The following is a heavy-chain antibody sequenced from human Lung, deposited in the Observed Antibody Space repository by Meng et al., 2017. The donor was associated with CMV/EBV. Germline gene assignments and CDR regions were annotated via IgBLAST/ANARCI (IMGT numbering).Heavy chain of an antibody. D-gene: IGHD2-2*01. CDR3: AKDFCSSTSCYRSYYYYYGMDV. CDR2: IRYDGSNK. CDR1: GFTFSSYG. J-gene: IGHJ6*02. V-gene: IGHV3-30*02. Sequence: GGSLRLXXAASGFTFSSYGMHWVRQAPGKGLECVAFIRYDGSNKYYADSVKGRFTISRDNSKNTLYLQMNSLRAEDTAVYYCAKDFCSSTSCYRSYYYYYGMDVWGQGXTVTVSS.